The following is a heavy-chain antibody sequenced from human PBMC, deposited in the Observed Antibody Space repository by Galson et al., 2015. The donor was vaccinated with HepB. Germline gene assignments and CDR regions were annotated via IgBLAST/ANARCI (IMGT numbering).Heavy chain of an antibody. CDR3: TRDARGKVVPAAMPGYSSA. D-gene: IGHD2-2*01. V-gene: IGHV3-49*04. Sequence: SLRLSCAASGFTFGDYAMSWVRQAPGKGLEWVGFIRSKAYGGTTEYAASVKGRFTISRDDSKSIAYLQMNSLETEDTAVYYCTRDARGKVVPAAMPGYSSAWGQGTLVTVSS. CDR2: IRSKAYGGTT. CDR1: GFTFGDYA. J-gene: IGHJ5*02.